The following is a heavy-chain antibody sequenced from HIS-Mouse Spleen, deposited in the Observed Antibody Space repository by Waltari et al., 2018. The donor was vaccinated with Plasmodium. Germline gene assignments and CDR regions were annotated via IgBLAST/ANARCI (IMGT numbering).Heavy chain of an antibody. CDR1: GGSIRSSSYS. D-gene: IGHD1-7*01. CDR2: IYYSGST. V-gene: IGHV4-39*07. J-gene: IGHJ4*02. Sequence: QLQLQESGPGLVKPSETLSLTCPVSGGSIRSSSYSWGWIRQPPGKGLEWIGSIYYSGSTYYNPSLKSRVTISVDTSKNQFSLKLSSVTAADTAVYYCARDRITGTSYFDYWGQGTLVTVSS. CDR3: ARDRITGTSYFDY.